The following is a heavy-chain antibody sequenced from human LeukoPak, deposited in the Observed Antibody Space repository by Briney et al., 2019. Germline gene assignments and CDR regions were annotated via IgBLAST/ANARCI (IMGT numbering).Heavy chain of an antibody. Sequence: ASVKVSCKASRYTFTSYDINWVRQATGQGLEWMGWMNPNSGNTGYAQKFQGRVTMTRNTSISTAYMELSSLRSEDTAVYYCARVPIYDSSPEGYWGQGTLVTVSS. CDR2: MNPNSGNT. CDR1: RYTFTSYD. J-gene: IGHJ4*02. CDR3: ARVPIYDSSPEGY. D-gene: IGHD3-22*01. V-gene: IGHV1-8*01.